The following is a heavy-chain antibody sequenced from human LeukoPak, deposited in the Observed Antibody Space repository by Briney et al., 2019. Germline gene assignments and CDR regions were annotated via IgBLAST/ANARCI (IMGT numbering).Heavy chain of an antibody. CDR3: ARDGGPFDS. J-gene: IGHJ4*02. Sequence: GGSLRLSCAASGFTFSSYAMSWARQAPGKGLEWVANINQDGSEKYYVDSVKGRFTISRDNAKNSLYLQMNSLRADDTAMYYCARDGGPFDSWGQGTLVTVPS. D-gene: IGHD2-15*01. CDR2: INQDGSEK. V-gene: IGHV3-7*03. CDR1: GFTFSSYA.